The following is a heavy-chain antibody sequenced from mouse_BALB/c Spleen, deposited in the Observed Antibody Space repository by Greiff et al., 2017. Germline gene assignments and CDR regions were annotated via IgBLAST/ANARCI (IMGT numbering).Heavy chain of an antibody. CDR1: GFTFSDYY. J-gene: IGHJ4*01. V-gene: IGHV5-4*02. D-gene: IGHD2-10*02. CDR3: ARSPLDYAMDY. CDR2: ISDGGSYT. Sequence: EVQLVESGGGLVKPGGSLKLSCAASGFTFSDYYMYWVRQTPEKRLEWVATISDGGSYTYYPDSVKGRFTISRDNAKNNLYLQMSSLKSEDTAMYYCARSPLDYAMDYWGQGTSVTVSS.